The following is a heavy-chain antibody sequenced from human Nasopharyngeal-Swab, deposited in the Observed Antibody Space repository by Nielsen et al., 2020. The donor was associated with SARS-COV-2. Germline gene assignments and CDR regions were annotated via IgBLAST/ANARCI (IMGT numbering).Heavy chain of an antibody. CDR2: IYYSGST. D-gene: IGHD1-20*01. CDR3: ARLSDRITGTDY. V-gene: IGHV4-59*08. J-gene: IGHJ4*02. CDR1: GGSISSYY. Sequence: SCTVSGGSISSYYWSWIRQPPGKGLEWIGYIYYSGSTIYNPSLKSRVTISVDTSKIQFSLQLSSVTAADTAVYYCARLSDRITGTDYWGQGTLVTVSS.